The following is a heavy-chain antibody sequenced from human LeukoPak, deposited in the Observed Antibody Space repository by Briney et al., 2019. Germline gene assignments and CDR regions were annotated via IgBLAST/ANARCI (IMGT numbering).Heavy chain of an antibody. CDR1: RFTFSTYS. V-gene: IGHV3-33*08. Sequence: EGSLRLSCAASRFTFSTYSMHWVRQSPGRGLEWVAVIWYDGSNKYYADSVKGRFTISRDNSKNTLYLQMNSLRAEDTAVYYCARGFERDGYNWFDYWGQGTLVTVSS. CDR3: ARGFERDGYNWFDY. CDR2: IWYDGSNK. D-gene: IGHD5-24*01. J-gene: IGHJ4*02.